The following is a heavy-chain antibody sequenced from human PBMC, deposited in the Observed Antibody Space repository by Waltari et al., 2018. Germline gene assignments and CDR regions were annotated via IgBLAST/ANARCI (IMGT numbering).Heavy chain of an antibody. CDR3: VRGYCGGDCYPESLAEYFQH. CDR2: ISSSSSTI. J-gene: IGHJ1*01. CDR1: GFTFSSYS. Sequence: EVQLVESGGGLVQPGGSLRLSCAASGFTFSSYSMTWVRQAPGKGLEWVSYISSSSSTIYYADSVKGRFTISRDNAKNSLYLQMNSLRAEDTAVYYCVRGYCGGDCYPESLAEYFQHWGQGTLVTVSS. D-gene: IGHD2-21*01. V-gene: IGHV3-48*04.